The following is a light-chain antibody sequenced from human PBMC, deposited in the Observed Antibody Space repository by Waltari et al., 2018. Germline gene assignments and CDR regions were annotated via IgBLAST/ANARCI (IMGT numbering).Light chain of an antibody. J-gene: IGKJ2*01. CDR1: ESISNY. CDR3: QQSYNTPFT. V-gene: IGKV1-39*01. Sequence: DIQMTQSPFSLSSSLGDRVTITSRASESISNYVNWYQQKPGRAPKVLIYSASSLQSGVPSRFSGSGSGTDFTLTISSLQPEDSATYYCQQSYNTPFTFGQGTKLEIK. CDR2: SAS.